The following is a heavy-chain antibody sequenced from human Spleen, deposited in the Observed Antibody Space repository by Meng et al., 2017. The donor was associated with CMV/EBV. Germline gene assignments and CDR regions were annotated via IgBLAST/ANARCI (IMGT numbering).Heavy chain of an antibody. Sequence: SVKVSCKASGGTFSSYAISWVRQAPGQGLEWMGGIIPIFGTANYAQKFQGRVTITTDESTSTAYMELSSLRSEDTAVYYCARSRGLSITPSRPPTYGMDVWGQGTTVTVSS. V-gene: IGHV1-69*05. D-gene: IGHD2-15*01. CDR1: GGTFSSYA. CDR3: ARSRGLSITPSRPPTYGMDV. CDR2: IIPIFGTA. J-gene: IGHJ6*02.